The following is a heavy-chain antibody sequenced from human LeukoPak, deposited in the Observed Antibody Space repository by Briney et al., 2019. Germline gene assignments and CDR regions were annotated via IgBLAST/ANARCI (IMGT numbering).Heavy chain of an antibody. D-gene: IGHD7-27*01. CDR3: AKDSPLGWFAP. CDR2: IRVDGSYR. J-gene: IGHJ5*02. V-gene: IGHV3-30*02. CDR1: GFRSSSYG. Sequence: PGGSLRLSCAASGFRSSSYGMHWVREAPGKRLEWVAFIRVDGSYRYYADSGDGRFTISNDNSKNTLYLQMNSLRAEDTAVYYCAKDSPLGWFAPWGQGTLGTVSS.